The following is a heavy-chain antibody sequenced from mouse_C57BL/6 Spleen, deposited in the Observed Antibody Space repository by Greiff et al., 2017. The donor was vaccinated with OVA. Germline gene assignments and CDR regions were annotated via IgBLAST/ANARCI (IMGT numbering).Heavy chain of an antibody. V-gene: IGHV1-55*01. CDR1: GYTFTSYW. D-gene: IGHD2-1*01. Sequence: QVQLQQPGAELVKPGASVKMSCKASGYTFTSYWITWVKQRPGQGLEWIGDIYPGSGSTNYNEKFKSKATLTVDTSSSTAYMQLSSLTSEDSAVYYCARKGIDDGNWDYAMDYWGQGTSVTVSS. CDR3: ARKGIDDGNWDYAMDY. CDR2: IYPGSGST. J-gene: IGHJ4*01.